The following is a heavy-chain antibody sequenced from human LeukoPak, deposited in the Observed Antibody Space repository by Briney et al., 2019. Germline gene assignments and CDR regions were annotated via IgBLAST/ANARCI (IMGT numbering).Heavy chain of an antibody. V-gene: IGHV7-4-1*02. CDR2: INTNTGNP. Sequence: ASVKVSCKASGYSFTSYGMNWVRQAPGQGLERMGWINTNTGNPTYAQGFTGRFVFSLDTSVSTAYLQISSLKAEDTAVYYCANHGDYLNYWGQGTLVTVSS. J-gene: IGHJ4*02. CDR3: ANHGDYLNY. CDR1: GYSFTSYG. D-gene: IGHD4-17*01.